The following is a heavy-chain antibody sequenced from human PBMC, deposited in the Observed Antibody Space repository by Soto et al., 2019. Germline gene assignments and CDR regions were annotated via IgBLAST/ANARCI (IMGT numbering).Heavy chain of an antibody. CDR1: GGSISSYY. V-gene: IGHV4-59*01. Sequence: SETLSLTCTVSGGSISSYYWSWIRQPPGKGLEWIGYIYYSGSTNYNPSLKSRVTISVDTSKNQFSLKLSSVTAADTAVYYCARAIVGATRWFDPWGQGTLVTVSS. D-gene: IGHD1-26*01. J-gene: IGHJ5*02. CDR3: ARAIVGATRWFDP. CDR2: IYYSGST.